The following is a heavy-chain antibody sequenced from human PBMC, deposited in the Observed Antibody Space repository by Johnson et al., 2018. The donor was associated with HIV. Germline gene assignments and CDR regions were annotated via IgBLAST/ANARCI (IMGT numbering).Heavy chain of an antibody. CDR1: GFIFSSYA. Sequence: QVQLVESGGGVVQPGRSLRLSCAASGFIFSSYAMHWVRQAPGKGLEWVAVISYDGSNKYYADSVKGRFTISRDNSKNTLYLQMNSLRAEDTAVYYCASSESFGAFDIWGQGTMVTVSS. D-gene: IGHD1-26*01. CDR3: ASSESFGAFDI. V-gene: IGHV3-30*14. J-gene: IGHJ3*02. CDR2: ISYDGSNK.